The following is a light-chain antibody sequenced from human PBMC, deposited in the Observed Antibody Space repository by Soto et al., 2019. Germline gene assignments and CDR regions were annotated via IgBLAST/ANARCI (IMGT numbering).Light chain of an antibody. CDR3: QQGNTCPPLT. J-gene: IGKJ4*01. CDR2: GAS. CDR1: QAISNW. Sequence: DIQMNQSPFSVSAFVGDRVTITCRASQAISNWLAWYQQTPGRAPKRLIYGASSLQSGDPSRFSGSGPGTYFTLTSSGRQHEDFATYLCQQGNTCPPLTCGGGTRVDLK. V-gene: IGKV1-12*01.